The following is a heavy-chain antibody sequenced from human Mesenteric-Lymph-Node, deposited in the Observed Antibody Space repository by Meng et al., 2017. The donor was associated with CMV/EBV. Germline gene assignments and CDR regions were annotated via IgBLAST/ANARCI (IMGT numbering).Heavy chain of an antibody. J-gene: IGHJ6*02. V-gene: IGHV3-66*02. Sequence: GGSLRLSCAASGFTVSNNYIKWVRQAPGKGLEWVSVLYNGGSTYYADSVKGRFTISRDNSKNTLYLQMNSLRAEDTAVYYCARGHYDILTGWNFRMDVWGQGTTVTVSS. CDR2: LYNGGST. CDR1: GFTVSNNY. D-gene: IGHD3-9*01. CDR3: ARGHYDILTGWNFRMDV.